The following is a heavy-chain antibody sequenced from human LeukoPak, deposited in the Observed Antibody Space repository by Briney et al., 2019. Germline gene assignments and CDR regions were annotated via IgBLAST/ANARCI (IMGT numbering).Heavy chain of an antibody. V-gene: IGHV3-21*01. Sequence: GGSLRLSCAASGFTFSSYSMNWVRQAPGKGLEWVSSISSSSSYIYYADSVKGRFTISRDNAKNSLYLQMNSLRAEDTAVYYCASASMTTVTSDFECTAQEPLVTVSS. CDR3: ASASMTTVTSDFEC. D-gene: IGHD4-11*01. J-gene: IGHJ4*02. CDR1: GFTFSSYS. CDR2: ISSSSSYI.